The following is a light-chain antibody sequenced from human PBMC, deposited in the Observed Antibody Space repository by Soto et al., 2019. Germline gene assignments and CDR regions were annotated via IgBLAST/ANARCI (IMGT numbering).Light chain of an antibody. CDR1: SSNIGSNA. V-gene: IGLV1-44*01. CDR2: NNN. J-gene: IGLJ2*01. CDR3: GTWEVSLSGVV. Sequence: QSVLTQSPSASGAPGQRVSVSCSGRSSNIGSNAVHWYQQLPGTAPKVLIYNNNQRPSGVPDRFSGYKSGTSASLAISGLQSEDEADYYCGTWEVSLSGVVFGGGTKLTVL.